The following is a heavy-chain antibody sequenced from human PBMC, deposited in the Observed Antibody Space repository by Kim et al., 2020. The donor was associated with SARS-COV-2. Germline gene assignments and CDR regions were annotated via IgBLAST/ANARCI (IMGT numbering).Heavy chain of an antibody. D-gene: IGHD2-15*01. CDR2: IYSGGST. V-gene: IGHV3-66*01. CDR1: GFTVSSNY. J-gene: IGHJ5*02. Sequence: GGSLRLSCAASGFTVSSNYMSWVRQAPGKGLEWVSVIYSGGSTYYADSVKGRFTISRDNSKNTLYLQMNSLRAEDTAVYYCARDRGLPGPYNWFDPWGQGTLVTVSS. CDR3: ARDRGLPGPYNWFDP.